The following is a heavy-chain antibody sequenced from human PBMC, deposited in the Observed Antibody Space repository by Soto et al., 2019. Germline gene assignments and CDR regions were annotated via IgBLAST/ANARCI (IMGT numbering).Heavy chain of an antibody. J-gene: IGHJ6*02. V-gene: IGHV1-69*06. D-gene: IGHD3-16*01. Sequence: QVQLVQSGAEMRKPGSSLRVSCKASGGTFSDYAFSWVRQAPGQGLEWRGGIVPRFGSPNYAQKFGGRVTITADTSYSTVNMALSSLRFADPAVYCCARDRIQLRLGKYSFNGIDVWGQGTKIIVSS. CDR1: GGTFSDYA. CDR3: ARDRIQLRLGKYSFNGIDV. CDR2: IVPRFGSP.